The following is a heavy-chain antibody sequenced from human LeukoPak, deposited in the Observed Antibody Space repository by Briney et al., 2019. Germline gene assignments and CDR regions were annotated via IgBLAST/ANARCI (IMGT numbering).Heavy chain of an antibody. Sequence: GRSLRLSCAASGFTFSSYAMHWVRQAPGKGLEWVAVISYDGSNKYYADSVKGRFTISRDNSKNTLYLQMNSLRAEDTAVYYCASYSSASDYWGQGTLVTVSS. D-gene: IGHD6-19*01. CDR2: ISYDGSNK. CDR3: ASYSSASDY. V-gene: IGHV3-30-3*01. J-gene: IGHJ4*02. CDR1: GFTFSSYA.